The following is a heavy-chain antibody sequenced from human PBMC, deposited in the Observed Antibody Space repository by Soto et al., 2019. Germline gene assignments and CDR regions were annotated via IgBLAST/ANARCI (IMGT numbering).Heavy chain of an antibody. Sequence: SETLSLTCTVSGGSVSSGSYYWSWIRQPPGKGLEWIGYIYYSGSTNYNPSLKSRVTISVDTSKNQFSLKLSSVTAADTAVYYCARKGTRYYYGSGSYYNVLDVWGQGTTVTVSS. CDR1: GGSVSSGSYY. V-gene: IGHV4-61*01. CDR3: ARKGTRYYYGSGSYYNVLDV. J-gene: IGHJ6*02. D-gene: IGHD3-10*01. CDR2: IYYSGST.